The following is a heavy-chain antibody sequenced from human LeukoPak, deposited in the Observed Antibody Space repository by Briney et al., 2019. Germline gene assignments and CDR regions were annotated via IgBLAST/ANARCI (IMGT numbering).Heavy chain of an antibody. CDR1: GFAFSYYY. CDR3: ARVGGYSGYGEDAFDI. D-gene: IGHD5-12*01. Sequence: PGGSLRLSCAASGFAFSYYYMSWIRQAPGEGLEWVSYISNTTTYTNYADSVKGRFTISRDNAKNSLYLQMNGLRAEDTAVYYCARVGGYSGYGEDAFDIWGQGTMVTVSS. V-gene: IGHV3-11*06. J-gene: IGHJ3*02. CDR2: ISNTTTYT.